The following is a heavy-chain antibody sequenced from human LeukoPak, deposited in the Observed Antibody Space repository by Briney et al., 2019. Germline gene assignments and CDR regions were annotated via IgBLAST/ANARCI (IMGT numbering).Heavy chain of an antibody. Sequence: PGGSLRLSCAASGFTFSSYGMHWVRQAPGKGLEWVAVIWYDGSNKYYADSVKGRFTISRDNSKSTLYLQMNSLRAEDTAVYYCAREGSYLYYFDYWGQGTLVTVSS. CDR3: AREGSYLYYFDY. V-gene: IGHV3-33*01. J-gene: IGHJ4*02. CDR2: IWYDGSNK. D-gene: IGHD3-10*01. CDR1: GFTFSSYG.